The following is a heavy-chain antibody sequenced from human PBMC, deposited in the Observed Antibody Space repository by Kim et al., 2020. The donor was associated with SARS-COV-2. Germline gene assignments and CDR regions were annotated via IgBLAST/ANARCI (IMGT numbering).Heavy chain of an antibody. J-gene: IGHJ4*02. CDR3: ARDGYCSGGSCNWGSYGQIDY. Sequence: GGSLRLSCAASGFTFSSYGMHWVRQAPGKGLEWVAVISYDGSNKYYADSVKGRFTISRDNSKNTLYLQMNSLRAEDTAVYYCARDGYCSGGSCNWGSYGQIDYWGKGTLVTVSS. V-gene: IGHV3-33*05. CDR2: ISYDGSNK. D-gene: IGHD2-15*01. CDR1: GFTFSSYG.